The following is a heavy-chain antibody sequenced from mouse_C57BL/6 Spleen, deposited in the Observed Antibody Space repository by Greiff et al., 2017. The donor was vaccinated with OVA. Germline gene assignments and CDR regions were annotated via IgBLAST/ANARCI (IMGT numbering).Heavy chain of an antibody. J-gene: IGHJ2*01. V-gene: IGHV1-82*01. CDR2: IYPGDGDT. Sequence: QVQLKQSGPELVKPGASVKISCKASGYAFSSSWMNWVKQRPGKGLEWIGRIYPGDGDTNYNGKFKGKATLTADKSSSTAYMQLSSLTSEDSAVYFCARGNWDEYYFDYWGQGTTLTVSS. D-gene: IGHD4-1*01. CDR3: ARGNWDEYYFDY. CDR1: GYAFSSSW.